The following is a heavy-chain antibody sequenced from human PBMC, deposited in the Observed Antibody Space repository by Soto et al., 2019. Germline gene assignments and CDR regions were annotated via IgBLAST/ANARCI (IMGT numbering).Heavy chain of an antibody. J-gene: IGHJ4*01. D-gene: IGHD1-26*01. CDR1: GFTFSSYA. CDR3: ARGVVGANDNNYYFDY. CDR2: ISYDGSNK. Sequence: QVQLVESGGGVVQPGRSLSLSCAASGFTFSSYAMHWVRQAPGKGLERVAVISYDGSNKYYADSVKGRFTISRDNSKNTRDLHMNSLRAADTAVYYCARGVVGANDNNYYFDYCGRGTLVTVSS. V-gene: IGHV3-30-3*01.